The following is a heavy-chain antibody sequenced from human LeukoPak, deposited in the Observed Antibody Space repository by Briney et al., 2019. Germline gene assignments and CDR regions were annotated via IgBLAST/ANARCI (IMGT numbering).Heavy chain of an antibody. Sequence: PGGSLRPSCAASGFTFSSYGMHWVRQAPGKGLEWVAFIRYDGTNKYYGDSVKGRFTISRDNSKNTLYLQLSSLRAEDTALYYFANDDSIGWYYFDYWGQGTLVTVSA. D-gene: IGHD6-19*01. CDR3: ANDDSIGWYYFDY. CDR2: IRYDGTNK. CDR1: GFTFSSYG. J-gene: IGHJ4*02. V-gene: IGHV3-30*02.